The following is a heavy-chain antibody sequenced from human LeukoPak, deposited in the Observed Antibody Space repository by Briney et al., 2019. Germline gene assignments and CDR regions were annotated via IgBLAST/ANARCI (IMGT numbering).Heavy chain of an antibody. J-gene: IGHJ4*02. CDR3: ASGSESWGLLPKFYFDY. CDR1: GVSISSYY. CDR2: IYYSGYT. D-gene: IGHD1-26*01. Sequence: SETLSLTCTVSGVSISSYYWSWIRQPPGKGLEWIGDIYYSGYTDHNPSLKSRVTISIDTSKNQFSLKLSSVTAADTAVYYCASGSESWGLLPKFYFDYWGQGTLVTVSS. V-gene: IGHV4-59*01.